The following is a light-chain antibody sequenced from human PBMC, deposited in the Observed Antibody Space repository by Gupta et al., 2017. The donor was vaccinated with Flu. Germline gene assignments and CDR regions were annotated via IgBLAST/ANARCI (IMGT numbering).Light chain of an antibody. CDR3: QKHSDWPPYT. V-gene: IGKV3-11*01. Sequence: EIVLTQSTGTLSLSPGERATLFCRASQSVRTYLAWYQHKPGQALMLLIYDASNGDIGIPAMFRGSCLATVFTLTIRSREPEDFAVYYCQKHSDWPPYTFGQGTMMEIK. CDR2: DAS. CDR1: QSVRTY. J-gene: IGKJ2*01.